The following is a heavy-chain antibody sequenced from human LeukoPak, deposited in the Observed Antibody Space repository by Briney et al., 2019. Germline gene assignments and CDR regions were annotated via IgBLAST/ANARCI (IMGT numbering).Heavy chain of an antibody. V-gene: IGHV3-11*06. CDR2: ISSGGSYT. Sequence: KTGGSLRLSCAASGFTFSDFYMSWIRQAPEKGLEWVSYISSGGSYTKYADSVKGRFTISRDNAKNSLYLQMNSLRAEDTAVYYCAKRGYSYSLDAWGQGTLVAVSS. CDR3: AKRGYSYSLDA. CDR1: GFTFSDFY. D-gene: IGHD5-18*01. J-gene: IGHJ5*02.